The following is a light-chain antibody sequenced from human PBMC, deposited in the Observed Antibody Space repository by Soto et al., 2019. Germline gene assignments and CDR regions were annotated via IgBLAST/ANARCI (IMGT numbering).Light chain of an antibody. CDR3: KQYTTFPYT. CDR1: QSVTNW. V-gene: IGKV1-5*01. J-gene: IGKJ2*01. CDR2: GAS. Sequence: DIQMTQSPSTLSASVGDRVTITCRASQSVTNWLAWYQQKPGKAPNLLIYGASRLQSGIPSRFSGSGSGTEFTLTISSLQPDDFATYYCKQYTTFPYTFGQGTKVDIK.